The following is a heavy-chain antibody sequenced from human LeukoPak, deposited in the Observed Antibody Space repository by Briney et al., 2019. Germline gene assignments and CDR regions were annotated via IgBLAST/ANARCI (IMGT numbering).Heavy chain of an antibody. CDR3: AREYSSSWYFDY. CDR2: INHSGST. Sequence: PSETLSLTCAVYGGSFSGYYWSWIRQPPGKGLEWIGEINHSGSTNYNPSLKSRVTISVDTSKNQFSLKLSSVTAADTAVCYCAREYSSSWYFDYWGQGTLVTVSS. J-gene: IGHJ4*02. V-gene: IGHV4-34*01. CDR1: GGSFSGYY. D-gene: IGHD6-13*01.